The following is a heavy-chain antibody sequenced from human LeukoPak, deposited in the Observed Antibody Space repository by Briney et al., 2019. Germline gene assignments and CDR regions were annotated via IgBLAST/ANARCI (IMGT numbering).Heavy chain of an antibody. CDR2: IYYSGST. CDR3: ARAEDYDILTGPAPLDY. D-gene: IGHD3-9*01. V-gene: IGHV4-59*01. CDR1: GGSISSYY. Sequence: PSETLSLTCTVSGGSISSYYWSWIRQPQGKGLEWIGYIYYSGSTNYNPSLKSRVTISVDTSKNQFSLKLSSVTAADTAVYYCARAEDYDILTGPAPLDYWGQGTLVTVSS. J-gene: IGHJ4*02.